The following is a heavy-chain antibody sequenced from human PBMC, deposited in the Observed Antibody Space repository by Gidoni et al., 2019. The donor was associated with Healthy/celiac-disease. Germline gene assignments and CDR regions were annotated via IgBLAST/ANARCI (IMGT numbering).Heavy chain of an antibody. CDR3: AREGHGGSILVVPANYYYYGMDV. V-gene: IGHV3-7*01. Sequence: EVQLVESGGGLVQPGGSLRLCCAASGLTVRRNWMSGVGQAPGKGLEWMANLKQAGIAKYYLDSVKGRFTISRDNAKNSLYLQMNSLRAEDTAVYYCAREGHGGSILVVPANYYYYGMDVWGQGTTVTVSS. CDR2: LKQAGIAK. D-gene: IGHD2-2*01. CDR1: GLTVRRNW. J-gene: IGHJ6*02.